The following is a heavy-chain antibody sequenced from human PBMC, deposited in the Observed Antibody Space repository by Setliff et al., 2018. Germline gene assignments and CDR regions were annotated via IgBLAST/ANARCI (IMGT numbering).Heavy chain of an antibody. CDR3: ARAITSKYYFEY. V-gene: IGHV4-31*03. CDR2: IYYSGST. CDR1: GGSISSGGYY. D-gene: IGHD3-16*01. Sequence: PSETLSLTCTVSGGSISSGGYYWSWIRGHPGKGLEWIGYIYYSGSTYYNPSLKSRLTISVDTSKTQFSLRLSSVTAADTAVYYCARAITSKYYFEYWGQGTLVTVSS. J-gene: IGHJ4*02.